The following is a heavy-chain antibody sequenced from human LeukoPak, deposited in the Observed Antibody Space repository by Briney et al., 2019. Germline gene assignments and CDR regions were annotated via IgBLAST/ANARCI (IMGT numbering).Heavy chain of an antibody. Sequence: ASVNVSCKASGYSFTGFYIHWVRQAPGQGLEWMGWIYSDSGDTNYAQKFQGWVTMTRDTSISTAYMELSRLTSDDTAVYYCARSAGSAFFDYWGQGTLVTVSS. V-gene: IGHV1-2*04. CDR3: ARSAGSAFFDY. D-gene: IGHD2-15*01. CDR1: GYSFTGFY. CDR2: IYSDSGDT. J-gene: IGHJ4*02.